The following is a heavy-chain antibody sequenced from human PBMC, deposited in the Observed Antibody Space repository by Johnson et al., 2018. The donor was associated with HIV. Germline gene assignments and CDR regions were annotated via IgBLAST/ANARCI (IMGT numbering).Heavy chain of an antibody. J-gene: IGHJ3*02. Sequence: VQVVESGGGVVQPGRSLRLSCAASGFTFSNYGMHWVRQVPGKGLEWVAVIWYDGSNKYYADSVKGRFIISRDSSKKTLYLQMNSLRAEDTAVYYCARTVGAKEQGAFDIGGQGTMVTVSS. CDR2: IWYDGSNK. CDR3: ARTVGAKEQGAFDI. CDR1: GFTFSNYG. D-gene: IGHD1-26*01. V-gene: IGHV3-33*01.